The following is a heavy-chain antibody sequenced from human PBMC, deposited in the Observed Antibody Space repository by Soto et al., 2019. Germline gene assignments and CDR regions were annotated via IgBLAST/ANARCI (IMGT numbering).Heavy chain of an antibody. CDR1: GDSIRGGGYY. V-gene: IGHV4-31*03. CDR3: AKDPLPPPIPAVIPGWFDL. CDR2: LYFTGTT. J-gene: IGHJ5*02. Sequence: SETLSLTCPVSGDSIRGGGYYWAWIRKRPWTGLEWMGYLYFTGTTNYNPSLENRLPISVTMSGRLLNLRFAAVSPAYNALYFCAKDPLPPPIPAVIPGWFDLWGEGISVTVSS. D-gene: IGHD6-25*01.